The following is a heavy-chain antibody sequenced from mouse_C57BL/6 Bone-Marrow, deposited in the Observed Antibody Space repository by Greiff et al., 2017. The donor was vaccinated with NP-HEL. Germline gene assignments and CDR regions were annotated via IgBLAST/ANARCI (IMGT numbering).Heavy chain of an antibody. D-gene: IGHD2-3*01. CDR3: SRNFRYDGYFLDY. CDR2: IWPGGGT. J-gene: IGHJ2*01. CDR1: GFTFTSYA. V-gene: IGHV2-9-1*01. Sequence: QVQLQESGPGLVAPSQSLSISCTASGFTFTSYAISWVRQPPGKGLEWLGVIWPGGGTNYNSALKSRLSTSKDNSKTQVFFKMNRLQADDTAWDYCSRNFRYDGYFLDYWGQGTTLTVSS.